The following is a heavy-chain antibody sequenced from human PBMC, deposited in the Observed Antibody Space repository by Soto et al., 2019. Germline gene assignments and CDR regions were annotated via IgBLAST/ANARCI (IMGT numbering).Heavy chain of an antibody. V-gene: IGHV2-5*02. D-gene: IGHD3-16*02. Sequence: SGPTLVNPTQTLTLTCTFSGFSLNTRGVGVGWVRQPPGKALEWLAVIYWDDDRRYSPSLNSRLTITKDTSRNQVVLTMTNMDPVDTATYYCAHIMITYGGVIGLDAFDNWGQGTMVTVSS. CDR2: IYWDDDR. J-gene: IGHJ3*02. CDR3: AHIMITYGGVIGLDAFDN. CDR1: GFSLNTRGVG.